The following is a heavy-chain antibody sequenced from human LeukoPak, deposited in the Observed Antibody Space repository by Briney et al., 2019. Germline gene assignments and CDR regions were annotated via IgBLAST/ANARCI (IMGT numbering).Heavy chain of an antibody. V-gene: IGHV3-64*01. Sequence: GGSLRLSCAASGFTFSSYAMHWVRQAPGQGLEYVSAISSNGGSTYYANSVKGRFTISRDNSKNTLYLQMGSLRAEDMAVYYCAREMTRSFDYWGQGTLVTVSS. J-gene: IGHJ4*02. CDR2: ISSNGGST. CDR3: AREMTRSFDY. CDR1: GFTFSSYA.